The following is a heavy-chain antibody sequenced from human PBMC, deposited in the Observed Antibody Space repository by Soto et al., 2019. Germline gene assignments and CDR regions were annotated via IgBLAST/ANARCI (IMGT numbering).Heavy chain of an antibody. J-gene: IGHJ6*02. Sequence: ASVKVSCKASGGTFSSYAISWVRQAPGQGLEWMGGIIPIFGTANYAQKFQGRVTITADESTSTAYMELSRLRSEDTAVYYCASCAHSDFWRAHPRYYGMDVWGQGTTATVS. CDR1: GGTFSSYA. CDR2: IIPIFGTA. CDR3: ASCAHSDFWRAHPRYYGMDV. D-gene: IGHD3-3*01. V-gene: IGHV1-69*13.